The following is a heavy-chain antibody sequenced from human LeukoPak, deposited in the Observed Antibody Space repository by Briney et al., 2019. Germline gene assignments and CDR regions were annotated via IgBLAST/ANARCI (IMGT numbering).Heavy chain of an antibody. D-gene: IGHD3-22*01. CDR3: VRYSSAYYYDFHY. CDR2: IYYSGST. V-gene: IGHV4-39*01. CDR1: GGSVSSSDYY. J-gene: IGHJ4*02. Sequence: SETLSLTCTGSGGSVSSSDYYWGWIRQPPGKGLEWIGSIYYSGSTYYNPSLKSRVTISVDTSKSQFSLKLSSVTAADTAVYYCVRYSSAYYYDFHYWGQGTLVTVSS.